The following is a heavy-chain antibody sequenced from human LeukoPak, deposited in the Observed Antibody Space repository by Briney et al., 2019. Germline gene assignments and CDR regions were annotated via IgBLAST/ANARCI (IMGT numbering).Heavy chain of an antibody. V-gene: IGHV3-48*03. CDR2: IRSSCSTI. Sequence: SLRLSCAASGYTFSSYVLKCVRHAPVNGLNRYSYIRSSCSTIYYVDSVKCRFTISRDNAKNSLYLQMNSLRAEDTAVYYCARRLGSRYYFDYWGQGTLVTVSS. D-gene: IGHD7-27*01. CDR1: GYTFSSYV. CDR3: ARRLGSRYYFDY. J-gene: IGHJ4*02.